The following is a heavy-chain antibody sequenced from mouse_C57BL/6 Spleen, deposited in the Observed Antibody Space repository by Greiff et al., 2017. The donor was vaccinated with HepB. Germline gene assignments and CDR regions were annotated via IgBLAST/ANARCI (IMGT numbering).Heavy chain of an antibody. CDR2: ISSGSSTI. J-gene: IGHJ3*01. V-gene: IGHV5-17*01. D-gene: IGHD2-5*01. CDR1: GFTFSDYG. CDR3: ARKDYYSNFFAY. Sequence: EVQVVESGGGLVKPGGSLKLSCAASGFTFSDYGMHWVRQAPEKGLEWVAYISSGSSTIYYADTVKGRFTISRDNAKNTLFLQMTSLRSEDTAMYYCARKDYYSNFFAYWGQGTLVTVSA.